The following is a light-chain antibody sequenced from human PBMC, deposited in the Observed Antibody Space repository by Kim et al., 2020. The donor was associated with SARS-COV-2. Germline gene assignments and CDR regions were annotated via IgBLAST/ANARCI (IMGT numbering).Light chain of an antibody. CDR1: SSGVGGYNF. V-gene: IGLV2-14*04. CDR2: DVS. J-gene: IGLJ1*01. Sequence: GQPITHSCHGTSSGVGGYNFVPGYQQQPGKAPKLRIYDVSKRPSGVSNRFSGSKSGNTASLTISGLQAEDEADYYCSSYTSSSTYVFGTGTKVTVL. CDR3: SSYTSSSTYV.